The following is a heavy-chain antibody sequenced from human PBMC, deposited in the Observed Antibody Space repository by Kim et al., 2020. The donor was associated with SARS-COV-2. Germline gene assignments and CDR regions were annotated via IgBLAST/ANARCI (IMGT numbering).Heavy chain of an antibody. Sequence: GGSLRLSCVASGFTFRNYWMSWVRQAPGKGLEWVAMIKGDGSEKHYVDSVKGRFTMSRDTARNSLSLQMNSLRIEDTAMYYCAALDSAQVPGGIWGRGTLVTVSS. CDR1: GFTFRNYW. CDR3: AALDSAQVPGGI. V-gene: IGHV3-7*01. D-gene: IGHD3-10*01. CDR2: IKGDGSEK. J-gene: IGHJ4*01.